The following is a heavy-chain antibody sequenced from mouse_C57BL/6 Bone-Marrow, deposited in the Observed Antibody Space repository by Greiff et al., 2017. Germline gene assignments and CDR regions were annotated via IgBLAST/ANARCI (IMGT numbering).Heavy chain of an antibody. CDR2: LLPSIGRT. V-gene: IGHV15-2*01. J-gene: IGHJ2*01. Sequence: VQLQQSGSELRSPGSSVKLSCKDFDSEVFPIAYMSWVRQKPGHGFEWIGGLLPSIGRTIYGEKFEDKATSDADTLSYTAYLELNSRTSEDYAIDYCARRGYGGKDGSFDYWGQGTTLTVSS. CDR1: DSEVFPIAY. CDR3: ARRGYGGKDGSFDY. D-gene: IGHD2-2*01.